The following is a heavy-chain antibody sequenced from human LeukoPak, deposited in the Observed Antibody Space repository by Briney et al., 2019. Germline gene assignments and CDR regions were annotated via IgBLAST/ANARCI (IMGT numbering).Heavy chain of an antibody. CDR1: GFTFSSYA. V-gene: IGHV3-30-3*01. J-gene: IGHJ4*02. Sequence: GGSLRLFCAASGFTFSSYAMHWVRQAPGKGLEWVAVISYDGSNKYYADSVKGRFTISRDNSKNTLYLQMNSLRAEDTAVYYCARPTAIVTAYFDYWGQGTLVTVSS. D-gene: IGHD5-18*01. CDR3: ARPTAIVTAYFDY. CDR2: ISYDGSNK.